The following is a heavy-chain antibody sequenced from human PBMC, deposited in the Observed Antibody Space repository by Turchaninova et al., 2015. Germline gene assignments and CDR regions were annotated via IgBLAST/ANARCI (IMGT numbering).Heavy chain of an antibody. V-gene: IGHV2-26*01. CDR3: AQSKGIVDAFDI. D-gene: IGHD2-21*01. Sequence: QVTLKESGPVLVTPTETLTLTSTVPGFTTSNARMGWSWVPQPPAEALEGLAPIFSNDEKSYSTSLKSRLTISKDTSKSQVVLTMTNMDPVDTATYYCAQSKGIVDAFDIWGQGTMVTVSS. J-gene: IGHJ3*02. CDR1: GFTTSNARMG. CDR2: IFSNDEK.